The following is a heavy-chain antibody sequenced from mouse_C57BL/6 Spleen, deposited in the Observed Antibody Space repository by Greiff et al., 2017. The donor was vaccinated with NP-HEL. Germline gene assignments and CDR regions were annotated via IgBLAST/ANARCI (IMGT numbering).Heavy chain of an antibody. Sequence: QVQLQQSGPELVKPGASVKISCKASGYAFSSSWMNWVKQRPGKGLEWIGRIYPGDGDTNYNGKFKGKATLTADKSSSTAYMQLSSLTSEDSAVYVCAREYVGEEDYFDYWGQGTTLTVSS. D-gene: IGHD2-13*01. J-gene: IGHJ2*01. CDR1: GYAFSSSW. V-gene: IGHV1-82*01. CDR3: AREYVGEEDYFDY. CDR2: IYPGDGDT.